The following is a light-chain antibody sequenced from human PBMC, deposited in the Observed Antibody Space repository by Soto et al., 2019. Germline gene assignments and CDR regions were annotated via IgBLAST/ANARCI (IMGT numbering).Light chain of an antibody. CDR2: LAS. J-gene: IGKJ2*01. V-gene: IGKV3-20*01. CDR1: QNISRY. Sequence: EIVLTQSTGTLSLSPGVGATLSCRASQNISRYLAWFQQKPGQAPRLVIYLASNRATGIPDRFSGSGSGTDFTLTISRLEPEDFAVYYCQQYGSSSYAFGQGTKLEIK. CDR3: QQYGSSSYA.